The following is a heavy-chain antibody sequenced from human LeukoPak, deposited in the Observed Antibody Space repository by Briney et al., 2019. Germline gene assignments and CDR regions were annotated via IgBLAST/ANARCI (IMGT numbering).Heavy chain of an antibody. Sequence: ASVKVSCKASGYTFTGYYMHWVRQAPGQGLEWMGWINPNSGGTNYAQKFQGRVTMTRDTSISTAYMELSRLRSDDTAVYYCARDLVEGSGWCYYYTDVWGKGTTVTVSS. CDR3: ARDLVEGSGWCYYYTDV. CDR1: GYTFTGYY. CDR2: INPNSGGT. J-gene: IGHJ6*03. V-gene: IGHV1-2*02. D-gene: IGHD6-19*01.